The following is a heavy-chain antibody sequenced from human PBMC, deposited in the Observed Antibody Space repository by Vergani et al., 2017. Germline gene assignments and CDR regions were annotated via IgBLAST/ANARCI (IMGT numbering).Heavy chain of an antibody. CDR1: GFTFDDYA. Sequence: EVQLVESGGGLVQPGRSLRLSCAASGFTFDDYAMHWVRQAPGKGLEWVAGISWNSGSIGYADSVQGRVTISRDNAKNSMYLQMNSLRAEDTALYYCAKAYCSSTSCTVIDPWGQGTLVTVSS. J-gene: IGHJ5*02. V-gene: IGHV3-9*01. CDR2: ISWNSGSI. D-gene: IGHD2-2*01. CDR3: AKAYCSSTSCTVIDP.